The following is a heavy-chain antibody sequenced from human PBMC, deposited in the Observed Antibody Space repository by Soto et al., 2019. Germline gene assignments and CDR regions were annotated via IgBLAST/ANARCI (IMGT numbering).Heavy chain of an antibody. CDR3: VKDEGIEAMDV. V-gene: IGHV3-21*01. CDR2: ITSSGSSV. Sequence: GGPLRLSCVTSGFTFSRNTMNWDRQASGKELEWVASITSSGSSVYYADSVKSRFSASRDNAKNSLSLQMDSLRPDDTAIYFCVKDEGIEAMDVWGQGTTVTVSS. J-gene: IGHJ6*02. CDR1: GFTFSRNT. D-gene: IGHD3-3*02.